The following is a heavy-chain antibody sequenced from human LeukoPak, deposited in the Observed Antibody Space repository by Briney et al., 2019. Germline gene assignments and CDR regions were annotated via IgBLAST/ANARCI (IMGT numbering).Heavy chain of an antibody. CDR2: INANSGGT. CDR1: GYTFTGYY. D-gene: IGHD2-15*01. V-gene: IGHV1-2*02. J-gene: IGHJ6*03. Sequence: RASVKVSCKASGYTFTGYYMHWVRQAPGQGLEWMGWINANSGGTNYAQKFQGRVTMTRDTSISTAYMELSRLRSDDTAVYYCARAHPWNRVAATLGSRYSMDVWGKGTTVTISS. CDR3: ARAHPWNRVAATLGSRYSMDV.